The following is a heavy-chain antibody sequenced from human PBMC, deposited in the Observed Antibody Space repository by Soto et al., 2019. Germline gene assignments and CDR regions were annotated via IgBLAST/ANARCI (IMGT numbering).Heavy chain of an antibody. J-gene: IGHJ6*01. CDR1: GGTLKNYA. D-gene: IGHD6-13*01. Sequence: QVQLVQSGAEVKKPGSSVKVSCKASGGTLKNYAVSWVRQAPGQGLEWMGEIIPILYTTKYAQKFQGRVTIDADASMTTAYMELPRLRSDDTAVYYCARDATQHLVGPYYYHGMDVW. V-gene: IGHV1-69*01. CDR3: ARDATQHLVGPYYYHGMDV. CDR2: IIPILYTT.